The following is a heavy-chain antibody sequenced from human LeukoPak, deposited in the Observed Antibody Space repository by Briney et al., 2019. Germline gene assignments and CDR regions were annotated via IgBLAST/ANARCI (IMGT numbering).Heavy chain of an antibody. D-gene: IGHD4-17*01. J-gene: IGHJ5*02. V-gene: IGHV4-39*07. CDR2: IYYSGST. Sequence: SETLSLTCTVSGGSISSSSYYWGWIRQPPGKGLEWIGSIYYSGSTYYNPSLKSRVTISVDTSKNQFSLKLSSVTAADTAVYYCARDASLGGDYSTSWFDPWGQGTLVTVSS. CDR1: GGSISSSSYY. CDR3: ARDASLGGDYSTSWFDP.